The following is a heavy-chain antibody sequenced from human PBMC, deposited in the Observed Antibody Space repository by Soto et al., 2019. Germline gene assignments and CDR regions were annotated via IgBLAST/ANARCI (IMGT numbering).Heavy chain of an antibody. V-gene: IGHV1-69*13. CDR2: IIPIFGTA. CDR1: GGTFSSYA. Sequence: ASVKVSCQASGGTFSSYAISWVRQAPGQGLEWMGGIIPIFGTANYAQKFQGRVTITADESTSTAYMELSSLRSEDTAVYYCARERVNSYARKYNWFDPWGQGTLVTVSS. D-gene: IGHD5-18*01. CDR3: ARERVNSYARKYNWFDP. J-gene: IGHJ5*02.